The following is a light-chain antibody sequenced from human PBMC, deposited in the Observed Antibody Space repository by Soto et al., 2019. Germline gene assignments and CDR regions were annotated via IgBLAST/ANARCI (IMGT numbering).Light chain of an antibody. CDR1: QSVSSSY. CDR3: HQYGRSGYT. CDR2: GSS. V-gene: IGKV3-20*01. J-gene: IGKJ2*01. Sequence: EIVLTQSPGTLSLSPGERATLSCRASQSVSSSYLAWYQQKPGQAPRLLIYGSSSRATGIPERFSGSGSGTDFTLTISRLEPDDFAVYYCHQYGRSGYTFGQGTKLEIK.